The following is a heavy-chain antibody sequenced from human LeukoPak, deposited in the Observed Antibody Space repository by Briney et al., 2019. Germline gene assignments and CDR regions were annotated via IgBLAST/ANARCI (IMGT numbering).Heavy chain of an antibody. D-gene: IGHD2-2*01. V-gene: IGHV1-69*13. CDR3: ARAHDPLCTSCYFTPKFDP. CDR1: GGTCSSYA. J-gene: IGHJ5*02. CDR2: IIPIFGTA. Sequence: ASVKVSCKASGGTCSSYAISWVRQAPGQGLEWMGGIIPIFGTANYAQKFQGRVTITADESTSTAYMELSSLRSEDTAVYYCARAHDPLCTSCYFTPKFDPWGQGTLVTVSS.